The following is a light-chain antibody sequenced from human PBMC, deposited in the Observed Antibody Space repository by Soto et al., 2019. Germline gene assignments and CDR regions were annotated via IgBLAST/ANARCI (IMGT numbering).Light chain of an antibody. V-gene: IGKV3-20*01. CDR1: QSVSSY. CDR2: GAS. Sequence: PGERATLSCRASQSVSSYLAWYQQKPGQAPRLLIYGASRRATDIPDRFSGSGSGTDFTLTISSLEPEDFAVYYCQLYSSSSYTFGQGTKLEIK. J-gene: IGKJ2*01. CDR3: QLYSSSSYT.